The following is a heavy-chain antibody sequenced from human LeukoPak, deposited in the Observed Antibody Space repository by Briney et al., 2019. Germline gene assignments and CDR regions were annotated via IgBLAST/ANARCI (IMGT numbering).Heavy chain of an antibody. Sequence: GGSLRLSCAASGFTFRSYPMNWVRQAPGKGLEWVSYISSSSSYIYYADSVKGRFTISRDNSKNTLYLQLNSLRVEDTAIYYCAKGQELDDGVFDSWGQGTLVTVSS. V-gene: IGHV3-21*04. J-gene: IGHJ4*02. CDR3: AKGQELDDGVFDS. CDR2: ISSSSSYI. CDR1: GFTFRSYP. D-gene: IGHD1-1*01.